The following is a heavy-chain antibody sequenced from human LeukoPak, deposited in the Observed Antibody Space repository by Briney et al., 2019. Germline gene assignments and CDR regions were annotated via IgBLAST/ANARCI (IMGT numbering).Heavy chain of an antibody. Sequence: ASVKVSCKASGGTFSNYAISWVRQAPGQGLEWMGGIIPIFGTANYAQKFQGRVTITTDESTSTAYMELSSLRSEDTAAYYCAREDCSSTSCPLDPWGQGTLVTVSS. J-gene: IGHJ5*02. CDR1: GGTFSNYA. D-gene: IGHD2-2*01. CDR2: IIPIFGTA. CDR3: AREDCSSTSCPLDP. V-gene: IGHV1-69*05.